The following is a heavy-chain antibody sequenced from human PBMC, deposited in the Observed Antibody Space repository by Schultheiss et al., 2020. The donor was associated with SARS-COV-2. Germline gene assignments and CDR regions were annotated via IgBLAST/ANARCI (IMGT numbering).Heavy chain of an antibody. Sequence: GGSLRLSCAASGFTFSDYYMSWIRQAPGKGLEWVSYISSSGSTIYYADSVKGRFTISRDNAKNSLYLQMNSLRAEDTAVYYCARDGASGTPLRFDPWGQGTLVTVSS. D-gene: IGHD1-26*01. J-gene: IGHJ5*02. V-gene: IGHV3-11*04. CDR1: GFTFSDYY. CDR2: ISSSGSTI. CDR3: ARDGASGTPLRFDP.